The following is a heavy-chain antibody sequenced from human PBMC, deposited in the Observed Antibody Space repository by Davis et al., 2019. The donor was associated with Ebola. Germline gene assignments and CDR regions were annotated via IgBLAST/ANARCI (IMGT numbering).Heavy chain of an antibody. J-gene: IGHJ4*02. V-gene: IGHV1-18*04. CDR3: ASWNSSSWSGVPDY. D-gene: IGHD6-13*01. CDR1: GYTFTSYG. Sequence: ASVKVSCKASGYTFTSYGISWVRQAPGQGLEWMGWISAYNGNTNYAQKLQGRVTMTTDTSTSTAYMELRSLRSDDTAVYYCASWNSSSWSGVPDYWGQGTLVTVSS. CDR2: ISAYNGNT.